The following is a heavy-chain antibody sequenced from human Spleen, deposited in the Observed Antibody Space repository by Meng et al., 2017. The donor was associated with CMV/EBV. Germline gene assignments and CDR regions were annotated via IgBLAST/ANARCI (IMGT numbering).Heavy chain of an antibody. Sequence: SETLSLTCAVYGGSFSGYYWSWIRQPPGKGLEWIGEINHSGSTNYNGSLKSRVTIALDTSKNQFSLKLSSLTAADTAIYYCARGGWVQPFDYWGQGTLVTVSS. J-gene: IGHJ4*02. CDR2: INHSGST. D-gene: IGHD1-1*01. CDR1: GGSFSGYY. V-gene: IGHV4-34*01. CDR3: ARGGWVQPFDY.